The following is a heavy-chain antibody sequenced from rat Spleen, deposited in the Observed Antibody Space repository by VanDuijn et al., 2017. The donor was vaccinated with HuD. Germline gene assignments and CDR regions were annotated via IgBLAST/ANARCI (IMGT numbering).Heavy chain of an antibody. Sequence: EVQLVESGGGLVQPGRSLKLSCAASGFTLSNYGMHWIRQAPTKGLEWVASISPSGGITDYRDSVKGRFTISRDNAKSTLYLQMNSLRSEDTATYYCTRDGKSYWYFDFWGPGTMVTVSS. CDR1: GFTLSNYG. V-gene: IGHV5-19*01. CDR3: TRDGKSYWYFDF. CDR2: ISPSGGIT. J-gene: IGHJ1*01.